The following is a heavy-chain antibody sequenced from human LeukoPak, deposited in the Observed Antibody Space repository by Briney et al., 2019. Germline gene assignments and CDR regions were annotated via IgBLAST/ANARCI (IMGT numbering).Heavy chain of an antibody. CDR3: ARGPPMDIVVVPAAMEFDP. V-gene: IGHV3-33*01. Sequence: GGSLRLSCAVSGFTFSSYGMHWVRQAPGKGLEWVAVIWYDGSNKYYADSVKGRFTISRDNSKNTLYPQMNSLRAEDTAVYYCARGPPMDIVVVPAAMEFDPWGQGTLVTVSS. CDR2: IWYDGSNK. D-gene: IGHD2-2*03. CDR1: GFTFSSYG. J-gene: IGHJ5*02.